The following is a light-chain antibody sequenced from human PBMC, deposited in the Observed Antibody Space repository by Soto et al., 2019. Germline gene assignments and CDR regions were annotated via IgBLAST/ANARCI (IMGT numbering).Light chain of an antibody. CDR3: ASWADSLNSYV. V-gene: IGLV1-44*01. Sequence: QSVLTQAPSASGTPGQRVTISCSGSDSNFGSNTENWYQQHPGTAPKLLIYSNIQRPSGVPDRFSVSKSGTSASLAVSGLQSEDEAEYYCASWADSLNSYVYGTGTKVTVL. J-gene: IGLJ1*01. CDR2: SNI. CDR1: DSNFGSNT.